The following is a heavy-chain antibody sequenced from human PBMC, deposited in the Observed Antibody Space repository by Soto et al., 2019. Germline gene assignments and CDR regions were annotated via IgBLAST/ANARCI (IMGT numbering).Heavy chain of an antibody. J-gene: IGHJ2*01. D-gene: IGHD6-6*01. V-gene: IGHV2-5*02. Sequence: QITLKESGPTLVKPTQTLTLTCTFSGFSLSTSGVGVGWIRQPPGKALEWLALIYWDDDKRYSPSLKSMLTITKDTSKYQVVIRMTNMDPVDTATYYCAHSRYSSSSHWYFDLWGRGTLVTVSS. CDR1: GFSLSTSGVG. CDR3: AHSRYSSSSHWYFDL. CDR2: IYWDDDK.